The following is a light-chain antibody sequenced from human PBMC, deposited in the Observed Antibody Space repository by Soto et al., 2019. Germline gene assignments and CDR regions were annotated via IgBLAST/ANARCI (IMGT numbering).Light chain of an antibody. V-gene: IGKV3-11*01. CDR2: DAS. CDR1: QSVRTS. CDR3: QQRSNWPIYT. Sequence: EIVLTQSPATLSLYLGERATLSCRASQSVRTSLAWFQQRPGQAPRLLIYDASNRATGIPARFSGSGSGTDFTLTISSLEPEDFAVYYCQQRSNWPIYTFGQGTKLEIK. J-gene: IGKJ2*01.